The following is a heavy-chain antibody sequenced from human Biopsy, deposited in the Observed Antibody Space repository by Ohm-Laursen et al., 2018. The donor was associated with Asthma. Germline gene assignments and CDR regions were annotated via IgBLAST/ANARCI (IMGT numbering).Heavy chain of an antibody. V-gene: IGHV3-30*18. CDR1: GFTFSNSG. CDR3: AKDVFPGWELRRGPDY. CDR2: ISFDGSNK. J-gene: IGHJ4*02. Sequence: SSLRLSCAASGFTFSNSGMHWVRQAPGKGLDWVAVISFDGSNKNYTDSVKGRFTISRDNSRNTLHLQMNSLRAEDTAVYYCAKDVFPGWELRRGPDYWGQGTLVSVSS. D-gene: IGHD1-26*01.